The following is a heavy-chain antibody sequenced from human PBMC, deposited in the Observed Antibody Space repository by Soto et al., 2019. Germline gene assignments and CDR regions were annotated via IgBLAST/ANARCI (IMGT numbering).Heavy chain of an antibody. CDR3: AKDSYYYGSGSYGYLDY. D-gene: IGHD3-10*01. J-gene: IGHJ4*02. Sequence: PGGSLRLSCAASGFTFSSYGMHWVRQAPGKGLEWVAVISYDGSNKYYADSVKGRFTISRDNSKNTLYLQMNSLRAEDTAVYYCAKDSYYYGSGSYGYLDYWGQGTLVTVSS. CDR2: ISYDGSNK. CDR1: GFTFSSYG. V-gene: IGHV3-30*18.